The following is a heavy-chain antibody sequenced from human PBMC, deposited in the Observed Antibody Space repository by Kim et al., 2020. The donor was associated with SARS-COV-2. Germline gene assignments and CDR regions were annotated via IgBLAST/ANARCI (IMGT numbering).Heavy chain of an antibody. D-gene: IGHD2-15*01. CDR3: AREDCSGGSCYSSY. Sequence: TPSLQGRVTLSVDTSNTQFSLKLSSVTAADTAVYYCAREDCSGGSCYSSYWGQGTLVTVSS. J-gene: IGHJ4*02. V-gene: IGHV4-31*02.